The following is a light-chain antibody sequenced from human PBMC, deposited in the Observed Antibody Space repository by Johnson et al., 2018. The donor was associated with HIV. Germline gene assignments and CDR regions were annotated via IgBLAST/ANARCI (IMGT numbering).Light chain of an antibody. Sequence: QSVLTQPPSVSAAPGQKVTISCSGSSSNIGNNYVSWYQQLPGTAPKLLIYDNNKRPSGIPDRFSGSKSGTSATLGITGLQTRDEADYYCGTWDSSLSVVFGTGTKVTGL. CDR2: DNN. V-gene: IGLV1-51*01. J-gene: IGLJ1*01. CDR1: SSNIGNNY. CDR3: GTWDSSLSVV.